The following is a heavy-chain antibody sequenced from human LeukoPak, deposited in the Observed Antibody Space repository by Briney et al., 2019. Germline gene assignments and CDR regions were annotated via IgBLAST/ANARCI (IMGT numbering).Heavy chain of an antibody. CDR3: AKDPGTVADFPYYYYYMDV. D-gene: IGHD6-19*01. J-gene: IGHJ6*03. CDR1: GFTFSSYA. CDR2: ISGSGGST. Sequence: GGSLRLSCAASGFTFSSYAMSWVRQAPGKGLEWVSAISGSGGSTYYADSVKGRFTISRDNSKNTLYLQMNSLRAEDTAVYYCAKDPGTVADFPYYYYYMDVWGKGTTVTVSS. V-gene: IGHV3-23*01.